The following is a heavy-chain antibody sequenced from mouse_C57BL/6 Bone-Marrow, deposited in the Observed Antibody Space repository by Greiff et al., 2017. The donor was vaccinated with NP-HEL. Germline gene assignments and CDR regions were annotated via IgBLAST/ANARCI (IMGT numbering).Heavy chain of an antibody. Sequence: QVQLQQSGPELVKPGASVKLSCKASGYTFTSYDINWVKQRPGQGLEWIGWIYPRDGSTKYNEKFMGKATLTVDTSSSTAYMELHSLTSEDSAVYFCARRHITTVVAPFDYWGQGTTLTVSS. CDR3: ARRHITTVVAPFDY. CDR1: GYTFTSYD. D-gene: IGHD1-1*01. V-gene: IGHV1-85*01. J-gene: IGHJ2*01. CDR2: IYPRDGST.